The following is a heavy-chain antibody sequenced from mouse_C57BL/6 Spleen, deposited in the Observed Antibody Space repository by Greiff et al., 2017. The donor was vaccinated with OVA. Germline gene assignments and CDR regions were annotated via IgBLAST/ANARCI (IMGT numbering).Heavy chain of an antibody. Sequence: LMVPGASVQIPCKASGYTFTDYNMDWVKQSHGKSLEWIGDINPNNGGTIYNQKFKGKATLTVDKSSSTAYMELRSLTSEDTAVYYCSRNFYEYYAMDYWGQGTSVTVSS. V-gene: IGHV1-18*01. J-gene: IGHJ4*01. D-gene: IGHD1-1*01. CDR1: GYTFTDYN. CDR3: SRNFYEYYAMDY. CDR2: INPNNGGT.